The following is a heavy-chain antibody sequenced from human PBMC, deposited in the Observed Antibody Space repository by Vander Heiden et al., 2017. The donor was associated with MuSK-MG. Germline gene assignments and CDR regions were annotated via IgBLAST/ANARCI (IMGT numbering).Heavy chain of an antibody. V-gene: IGHV5-51*03. J-gene: IGHJ3*02. CDR2: IYPGDSDT. CDR3: ARRRYYDSSGYFDAFDI. D-gene: IGHD3-22*01. CDR1: GYSFTSYW. Sequence: EVQLVQSGAEVKKPGESLKISCTGSGYSFTSYWIGWVRQMPGKGLEWMGIIYPGDSDTRYSPSFQGQVTISADKSISTAYLQWSSLKASDTAMYYCARRRYYDSSGYFDAFDIWGQGTMVTVSS.